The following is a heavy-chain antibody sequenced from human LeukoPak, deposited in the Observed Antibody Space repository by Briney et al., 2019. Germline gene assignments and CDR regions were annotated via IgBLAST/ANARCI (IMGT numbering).Heavy chain of an antibody. CDR3: ARGLYYGSGSYYYFDY. J-gene: IGHJ4*02. CDR2: IYYSGST. Sequence: PWETLTLTCTVSGVPISTYYRSWIRHPPGKGLEWIAYIYYSGSTNYNPSLKSQVTISVDTSKNQFSLKLSSVTAADTAVYYCARGLYYGSGSYYYFDYWGQGTLVTVSS. CDR1: GVPISTYY. D-gene: IGHD3-10*01. V-gene: IGHV4-59*01.